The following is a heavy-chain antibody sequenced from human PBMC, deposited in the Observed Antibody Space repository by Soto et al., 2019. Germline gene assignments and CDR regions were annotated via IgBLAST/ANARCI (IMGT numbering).Heavy chain of an antibody. J-gene: IGHJ5*02. Sequence: SSETLSLTCAVYGGSFSGYYWSWIRQPPGKGLEWIGEINHSGSTNYNPSLKSRVTISVDTSKNQFSLKLSSVTAADTAVYYCARGEKQWLVLRNWFDPWGQGTLVTVSS. CDR1: GGSFSGYY. CDR3: ARGEKQWLVLRNWFDP. V-gene: IGHV4-34*01. CDR2: INHSGST. D-gene: IGHD6-19*01.